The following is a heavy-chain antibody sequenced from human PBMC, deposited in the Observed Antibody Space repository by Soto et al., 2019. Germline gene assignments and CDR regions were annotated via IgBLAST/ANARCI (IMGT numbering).Heavy chain of an antibody. V-gene: IGHV1-69*01. CDR3: ARDIGGDPDYDILTGYLNWFDP. J-gene: IGHJ5*02. D-gene: IGHD3-9*01. CDR1: GGTFSSYA. CDR2: IVPVFGTA. Sequence: QVQLVQSGAEVKKPGSSVKVSCTASGGTFSSYAISWVRQAPGQGLEWMGGIVPVFGTANYAQKVQGRVTITADESTSTAYMELSSLRSEDTAVYYCARDIGGDPDYDILTGYLNWFDPLGQGTLVTVSS.